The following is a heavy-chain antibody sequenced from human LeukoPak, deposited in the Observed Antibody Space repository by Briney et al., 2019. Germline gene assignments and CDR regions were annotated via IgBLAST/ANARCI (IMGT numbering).Heavy chain of an antibody. D-gene: IGHD2-2*01. CDR1: GGSISSGGFY. V-gene: IGHV4-31*03. CDR3: ARANLGYCTRTSCYAEDY. Sequence: PSETLSLTCSVSGGSISSGGFYWSWIRQHPGKGLDWIGYIHYTGTTYYNPSLKSRVIISVDRSKNQFSLKLTSVTAADTAVYFCARANLGYCTRTSCYAEDYWGPGTLVTVSS. CDR2: IHYTGTT. J-gene: IGHJ4*02.